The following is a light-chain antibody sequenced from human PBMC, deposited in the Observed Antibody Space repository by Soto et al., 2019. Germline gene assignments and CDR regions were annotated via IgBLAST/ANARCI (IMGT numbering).Light chain of an antibody. CDR3: QQYGDSPRT. CDR1: QNVYNNY. V-gene: IGKV3-20*01. CDR2: GVS. Sequence: EIVLTQSPATLSLSPGERATLSCRTSQNVYNNYLAWYQQRPGQAPRLLIYGVSTRATGIPDRFSGSGSGADFTLTISRLEPEDFAMYYCQQYGDSPRTFGQGTKGDIK. J-gene: IGKJ1*01.